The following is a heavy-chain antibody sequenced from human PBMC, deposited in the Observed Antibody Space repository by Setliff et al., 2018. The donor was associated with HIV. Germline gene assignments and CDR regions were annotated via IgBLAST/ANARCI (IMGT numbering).Heavy chain of an antibody. CDR2: INPNGGST. Sequence: ASVKVSCKASGYTFTSYYVHFVRQAPGQGPEWMGIINPNGGSTNYAQKFEGRVAMTADTSTNNVHMYLSSLRSEDTAIYYCARGGPGSSFGYDRFDPWGQGTPVTVSS. CDR1: GYTFTSYY. D-gene: IGHD5-18*01. J-gene: IGHJ5*02. CDR3: ARGGPGSSFGYDRFDP. V-gene: IGHV1-46*01.